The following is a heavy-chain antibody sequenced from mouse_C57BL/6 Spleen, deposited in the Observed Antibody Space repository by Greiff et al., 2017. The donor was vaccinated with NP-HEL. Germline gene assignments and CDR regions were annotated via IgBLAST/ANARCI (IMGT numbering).Heavy chain of an antibody. CDR3: ARDYYGSSYEYCDV. V-gene: IGHV1-82*01. D-gene: IGHD1-1*01. CDR1: GYAFSSSW. Sequence: QVQLQQSGPELVKPGASVKISCKASGYAFSSSWMNWVKQRPGKGLEWIGRIYPGDGDTNYNGKFKGKATLTADKSSSTAYMQLSSLTSEDSAVYYCARDYYGSSYEYCDVWGTGTTVTVSS. CDR2: IYPGDGDT. J-gene: IGHJ1*03.